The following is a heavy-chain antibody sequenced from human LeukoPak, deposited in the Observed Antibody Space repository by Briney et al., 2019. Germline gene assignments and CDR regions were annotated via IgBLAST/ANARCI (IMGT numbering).Heavy chain of an antibody. J-gene: IGHJ5*02. Sequence: SETLSLTXAVYGGSFSGYYWSWIRQPPGKGLEWIGEINHSGSTNYNPSLKSRVTISVDTSKNQFSLKLSSVTAADTAVYYCARGVYSSSWWWFDPWGQGTLVTVSS. CDR3: ARGVYSSSWWWFDP. CDR2: INHSGST. V-gene: IGHV4-34*01. CDR1: GGSFSGYY. D-gene: IGHD6-13*01.